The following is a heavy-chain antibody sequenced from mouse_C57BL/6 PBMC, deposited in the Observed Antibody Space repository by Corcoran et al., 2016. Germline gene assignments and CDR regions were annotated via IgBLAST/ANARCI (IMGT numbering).Heavy chain of an antibody. CDR1: GYTFTDYY. CDR2: INPNNGGT. D-gene: IGHD1-1*01. CDR3: APYYGSSSYYFDY. J-gene: IGHJ2*01. V-gene: IGHV1-26*01. Sequence: EVQLQQSGPELVKPGASVQISCKASGYTFTDYYMNWVKQSHGKSLEWIGDINPNNGGTSYNQKFKGKATLTVDKSSSTAYMELRSLTSEDSAVYYCAPYYGSSSYYFDYWGQGTTLTVSS.